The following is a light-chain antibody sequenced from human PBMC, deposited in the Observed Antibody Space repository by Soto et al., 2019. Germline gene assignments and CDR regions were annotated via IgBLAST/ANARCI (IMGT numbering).Light chain of an antibody. CDR2: AAS. V-gene: IGKV1-27*01. Sequence: DIQMTQSPSSLSASVGDRVTITCRASQDISNYLAWYLQKPGKVPKLLIYAASTLQTGVQSRFSGSGSGTVFTLAINSLQPEDVATYYCQNYTSAPNTFGRGTRLEIK. CDR3: QNYTSAPNT. CDR1: QDISNY. J-gene: IGKJ2*01.